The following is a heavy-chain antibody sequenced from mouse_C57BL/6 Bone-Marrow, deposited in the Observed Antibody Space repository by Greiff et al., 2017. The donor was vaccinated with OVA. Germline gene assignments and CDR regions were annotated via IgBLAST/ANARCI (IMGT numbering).Heavy chain of an antibody. J-gene: IGHJ2*01. CDR2: IGSGGSYT. D-gene: IGHD1-1*01. CDR1: GFTFSSYG. V-gene: IGHV5-6*01. CDR3: ARQYYGSSYY. Sequence: EVQLVESGGDLVKPGGSLKLSCAASGFTFSSYGMSGVRHTPDKRLEGVATIGSGGSYTYYPDSVKGRFTISRDNAKNTLYLQMSSLKSEDTAMYYCARQYYGSSYYWGQGTTLTVAS.